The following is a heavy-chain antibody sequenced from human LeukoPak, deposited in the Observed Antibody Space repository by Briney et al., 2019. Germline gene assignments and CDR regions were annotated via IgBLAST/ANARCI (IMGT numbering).Heavy chain of an antibody. CDR3: AKVDLNYYDSSGHIWGGFDY. CDR1: AFTFEDYS. V-gene: IGHV3-9*01. J-gene: IGHJ4*02. Sequence: GGSLRLSCAASAFTFEDYSMHWVRQAPGKGLEWVSGISWNSGSIGYADSVKGRFTISRDNAKNSLYLQMNSLRAEDTALYYCAKVDLNYYDSSGHIWGGFDYWGQGTLVTVSS. CDR2: ISWNSGSI. D-gene: IGHD3-22*01.